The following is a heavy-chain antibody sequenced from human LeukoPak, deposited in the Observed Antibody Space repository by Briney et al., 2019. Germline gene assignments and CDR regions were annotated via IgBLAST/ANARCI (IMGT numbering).Heavy chain of an antibody. Sequence: SQTLSLTCAVSGGSISSGGYSWSWIRQPPGKGLEWIGYIYHSGSTYYNPSLKSRVTISVDRSKNQFSLKLSSVTAADTAVYYCARGRGYCSSTSCYPFDYWGQGTLVTV. CDR1: GGSISSGGYS. J-gene: IGHJ4*02. CDR2: IYHSGST. D-gene: IGHD2-2*03. V-gene: IGHV4-30-2*01. CDR3: ARGRGYCSSTSCYPFDY.